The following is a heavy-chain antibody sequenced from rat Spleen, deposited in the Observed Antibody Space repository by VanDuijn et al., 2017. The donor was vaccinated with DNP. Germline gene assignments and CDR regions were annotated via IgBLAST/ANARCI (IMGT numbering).Heavy chain of an antibody. V-gene: IGHV5-31*01. CDR2: ITSSGGST. D-gene: IGHD1-2*01. CDR1: GFTFTNYW. Sequence: EVQLVESGGDLVQPGRSLKLSCVASGFTFTNYWMTWIRQVPGKGLEWVASITSSGGSTYYPDSVKGRFTISRDNAKNTLYLQMNSLRSEDTATYYCARGGLYYFDYWGQGVMVTVSS. CDR3: ARGGLYYFDY. J-gene: IGHJ2*01.